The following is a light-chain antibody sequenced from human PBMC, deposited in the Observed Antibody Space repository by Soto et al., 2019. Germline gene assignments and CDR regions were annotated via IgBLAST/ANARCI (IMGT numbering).Light chain of an antibody. V-gene: IGKV1-39*01. CDR2: AAS. CDR3: QQYNSYS. Sequence: DIQTTQSPSSLSASVGDRVTITCRASQSISSYLNWYQQKPGKAPKLLIYAASSLQSGVPSRFSGSGSGTEFTLTISSLQPDDFATYYCQQYNSYSFGQGTKVDIK. J-gene: IGKJ1*01. CDR1: QSISSY.